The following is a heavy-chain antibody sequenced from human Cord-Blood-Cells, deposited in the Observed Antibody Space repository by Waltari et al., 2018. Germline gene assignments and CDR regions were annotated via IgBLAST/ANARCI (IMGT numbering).Heavy chain of an antibody. CDR1: GGSFSGYY. J-gene: IGHJ4*02. D-gene: IGHD6-13*01. CDR2: INHSGST. Sequence: QVQLQQWGAGLLKPSETLSLTCAVYGGSFSGYYWSWIRQPPGKGLEWIGEINHSGSTNDNPSLKSRVTISVDTSKNQFSLKLSSVTAADTAVYYCASMGSSCYYFDYWGQGTLVTVSS. CDR3: ASMGSSCYYFDY. V-gene: IGHV4-34*01.